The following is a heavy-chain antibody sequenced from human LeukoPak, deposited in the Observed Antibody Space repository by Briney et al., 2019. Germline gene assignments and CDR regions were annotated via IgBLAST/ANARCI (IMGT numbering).Heavy chain of an antibody. CDR1: GFTFNNYN. J-gene: IGHJ4*02. D-gene: IGHD2-15*01. V-gene: IGHV3-21*01. CDR2: STSSGTYI. CDR3: ARKLGYCSGGSCYGFGY. Sequence: GGSLRLSCATSGFTFNNYNMDWVRQAPGRALEWVSSSTSSGTYIFYADSVKGRFTISRDNAKNSLYLQMNSLGPEDTAVYYCARKLGYCSGGSCYGFGYWGQGTLVTVSS.